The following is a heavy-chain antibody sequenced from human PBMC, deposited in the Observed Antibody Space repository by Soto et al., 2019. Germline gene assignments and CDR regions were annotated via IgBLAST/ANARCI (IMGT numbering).Heavy chain of an antibody. CDR1: GYSFTSYW. CDR3: ARHDLLGSGSYYKVPPDYYYYYGMDV. V-gene: IGHV5-10-1*01. D-gene: IGHD3-10*01. CDR2: IDPSDSYT. J-gene: IGHJ6*02. Sequence: PGESLKISCKGSGYSFTSYWISWVRQMPGKGLEWMGRIDPSDSYTNYSPSFQGHVTISADKSISTAYLHWSSLKASETAMYYCARHDLLGSGSYYKVPPDYYYYYGMDVWGQGTTVTVSS.